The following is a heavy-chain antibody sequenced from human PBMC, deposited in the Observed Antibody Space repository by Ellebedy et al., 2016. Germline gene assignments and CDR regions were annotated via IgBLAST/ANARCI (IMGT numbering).Heavy chain of an antibody. V-gene: IGHV4-39*07. CDR2: IYYSGST. CDR1: GSSISSSSYY. Sequence: GSLRLSXSVSGSSISSSSYYWGWIRQPPGKGLEWIATIYYSGSTYYNPSLKSRVTISVDTSKNQFSLNLNSVTAADTAVYFCATDYNGNWGYYFDFWGQGALVTVSS. J-gene: IGHJ4*02. CDR3: ATDYNGNWGYYFDF. D-gene: IGHD7-27*01.